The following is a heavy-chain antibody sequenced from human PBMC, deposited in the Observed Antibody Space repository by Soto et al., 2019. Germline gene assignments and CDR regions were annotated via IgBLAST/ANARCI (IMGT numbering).Heavy chain of an antibody. Sequence: QVQLVQSGAEVKKPGASVKVSCRASGSTFSNYDINWVRQAPGQGLEWMGWMNPYNGNTGYAQNFQGRVTMTRNTSISTAYMELGSLSSADTAIYYCARGPGDLGYFDYWGQGALVTVSS. D-gene: IGHD3-10*01. CDR1: GSTFSNYD. CDR3: ARGPGDLGYFDY. V-gene: IGHV1-8*01. J-gene: IGHJ4*02. CDR2: MNPYNGNT.